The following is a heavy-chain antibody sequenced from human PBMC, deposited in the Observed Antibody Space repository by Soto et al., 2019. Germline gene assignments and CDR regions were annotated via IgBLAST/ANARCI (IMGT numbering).Heavy chain of an antibody. J-gene: IGHJ6*02. CDR3: AKDRWARDSIDV. CDR1: GFTFEDHA. Sequence: EVQLVESGGGLIQPGRSLRLSCVASGFTFEDHAVHWVRQPPGKGLEWVSGISWIGGGIGYADSVKGRFTISRDNAKNSVYLQMRSLRPEDTAIYYCAKDRWARDSIDVWGQGTTVTVSS. CDR2: ISWIGGGI. V-gene: IGHV3-9*01.